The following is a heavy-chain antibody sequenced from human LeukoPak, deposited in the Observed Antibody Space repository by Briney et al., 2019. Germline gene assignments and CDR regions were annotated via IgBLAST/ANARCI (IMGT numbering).Heavy chain of an antibody. D-gene: IGHD6-13*01. J-gene: IGHJ4*02. Sequence: PGGSLRLSCAASGFTFSSYWMSWVRQAPGKGLEWVANIKQDESEKHYVDPVKGRFTIARDNAQNSLYLQMNSLRAEDTAVYYCATDGFLAAALIDYWGQGTLVTVSS. V-gene: IGHV3-7*01. CDR3: ATDGFLAAALIDY. CDR1: GFTFSSYW. CDR2: IKQDESEK.